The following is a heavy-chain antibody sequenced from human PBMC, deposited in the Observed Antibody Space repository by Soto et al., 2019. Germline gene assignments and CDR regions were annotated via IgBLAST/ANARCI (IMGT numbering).Heavy chain of an antibody. V-gene: IGHV4-59*08. CDR1: GGSISSYY. CDR2: IYYSGST. Sequence: SETLSLTCTVSGGSISSYYWSWIRQPPGKGLEWIGYIYYSGSTNYNPSLKSRVTISVDTSKNQFSLKLSSVTAADTAVYYCARHVVSPRARYSSSDWFDPWGQGTLVTVSS. J-gene: IGHJ5*02. D-gene: IGHD6-6*01. CDR3: ARHVVSPRARYSSSDWFDP.